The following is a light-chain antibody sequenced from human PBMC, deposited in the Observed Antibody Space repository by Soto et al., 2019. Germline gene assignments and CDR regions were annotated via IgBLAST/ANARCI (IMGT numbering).Light chain of an antibody. CDR3: QQSYTTPYT. CDR1: QRISTN. CDR2: AAS. J-gene: IGKJ2*01. V-gene: IGKV1-39*01. Sequence: DVQMTQSPSSLSASVGDRVTISCRASQRISTNLNWYQQKPGKAPVLLIYAASSLQGGVPSRFSGSGSVTDVTLTITSLQPEDIATYYCQQSYTTPYTFGQGTKLEIE.